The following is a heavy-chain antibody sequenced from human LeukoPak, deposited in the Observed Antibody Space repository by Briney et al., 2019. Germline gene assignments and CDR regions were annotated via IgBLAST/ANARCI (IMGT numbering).Heavy chain of an antibody. CDR3: AREDIVVVVAATRGHWFDP. Sequence: ASVKVSCKASGGTFSSYAISWVRQAPGQGLEWMGRIIPIFGTANYAQKFQGRVTITTDESTSTAYMELSSLRSEDTAVYYCAREDIVVVVAATRGHWFDPWGQGTLVTVSS. CDR2: IIPIFGTA. D-gene: IGHD2-15*01. J-gene: IGHJ5*02. V-gene: IGHV1-69*05. CDR1: GGTFSSYA.